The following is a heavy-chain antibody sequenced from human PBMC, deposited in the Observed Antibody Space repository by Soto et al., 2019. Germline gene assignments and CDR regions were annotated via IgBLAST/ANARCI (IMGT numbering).Heavy chain of an antibody. J-gene: IGHJ4*02. D-gene: IGHD3-22*01. V-gene: IGHV3-66*03. CDR2: IYSCGST. Sequence: HPGGSLRLSCAASGFTVSSNYMSWVRQAPGKGLEWASVIYSCGSTYYADSVKGRFTISRDNSKNTLYLQMNSLRAEDTAVYYFLRITMIVVVILGYYFDYWGQGTLVTVSS. CDR3: LRITMIVVVILGYYFDY. CDR1: GFTVSSNY.